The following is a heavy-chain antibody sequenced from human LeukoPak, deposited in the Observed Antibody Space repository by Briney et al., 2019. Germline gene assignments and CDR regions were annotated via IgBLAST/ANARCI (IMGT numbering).Heavy chain of an antibody. J-gene: IGHJ4*02. V-gene: IGHV4-59*12. CDR3: ARGVVPAALGYYFDY. Sequence: SETLSLTCTVSGGSISSYYWSWIRQPPGKGLEWIGYIYYSGSTNYNPSLKSRVTISVDRSKSQFSLKLSSVTAADTAVYYCARGVVPAALGYYFDYWGQGTLVTVSS. CDR1: GGSISSYY. CDR2: IYYSGST. D-gene: IGHD2-2*01.